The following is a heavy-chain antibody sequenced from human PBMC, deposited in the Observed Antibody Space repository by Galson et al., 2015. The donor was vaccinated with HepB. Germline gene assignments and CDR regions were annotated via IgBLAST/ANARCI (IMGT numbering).Heavy chain of an antibody. CDR2: ISRSSRYI. Sequence: SLRLSCAASGFVFNTYTMNWVRQAPGKGLEWVSSISRSSRYIYYADSVKGRFTISRDDAKNSLYLQMNSLAAEDTAVYYCARVFLRRGASGSYADPFEYWGQGTLVTVSS. CDR1: GFVFNTYT. J-gene: IGHJ4*02. V-gene: IGHV3-21*01. D-gene: IGHD1-26*01. CDR3: ARVFLRRGASGSYADPFEY.